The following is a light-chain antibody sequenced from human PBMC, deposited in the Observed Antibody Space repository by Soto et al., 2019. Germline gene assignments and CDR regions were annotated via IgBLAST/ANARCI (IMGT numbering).Light chain of an antibody. Sequence: QSVLTQPAPVSGSPGQSITISCVGTSSDIGDYNYVSWYQKHPGKVPKVIIYDVSNRPSGVSYRFSGTKSGNTASLTISGLQAEDEADYYCSSYTSSSTLVFGTGTKVNVL. V-gene: IGLV2-14*01. CDR1: SSDIGDYNY. J-gene: IGLJ1*01. CDR3: SSYTSSSTLV. CDR2: DVS.